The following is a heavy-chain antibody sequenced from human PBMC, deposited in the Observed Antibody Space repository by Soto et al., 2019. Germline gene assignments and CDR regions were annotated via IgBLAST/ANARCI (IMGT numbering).Heavy chain of an antibody. Sequence: GGSLRLSCAASGFTFSSYAMSWVRQAPGKGLEWVSGISGSGGSTYYADSVKGRFTISRDNSKNTLYLQMNSLRAEDTAVYYSAKVLDVVPSAFFDYWGQGTLVTVSS. V-gene: IGHV3-23*01. CDR1: GFTFSSYA. CDR2: ISGSGGST. J-gene: IGHJ4*02. D-gene: IGHD2-2*01. CDR3: AKVLDVVPSAFFDY.